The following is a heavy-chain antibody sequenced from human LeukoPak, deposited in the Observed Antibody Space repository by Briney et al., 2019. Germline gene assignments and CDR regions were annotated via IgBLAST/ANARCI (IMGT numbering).Heavy chain of an antibody. J-gene: IGHJ4*02. CDR2: IRSKAYGGTT. Sequence: GGSLRLSCTASGFTFGDYAMSWVRQAPGKGLERVGFIRSKAYGGTTEYAASVNGRFTISRDDSKSIAYLQMNSLKTEDTAVYYCTRARRVVVVVAAYFDYWGQGTLVTVSS. CDR3: TRARRVVVVVAAYFDY. D-gene: IGHD2-15*01. V-gene: IGHV3-49*04. CDR1: GFTFGDYA.